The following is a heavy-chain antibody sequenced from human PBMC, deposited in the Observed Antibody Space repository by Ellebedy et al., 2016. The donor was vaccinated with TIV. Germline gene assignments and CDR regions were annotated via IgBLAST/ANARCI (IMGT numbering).Heavy chain of an antibody. Sequence: GESLKISXAASGFTFSSYGMHWVRQAPGKGLEWVAVIWYDGSNKYYADSVKGRFTISRDNAKNTLYLQMNSLRAEDTAVYYCARVYGMDVWGQGTTVTVSS. CDR3: ARVYGMDV. CDR2: IWYDGSNK. V-gene: IGHV3-33*01. J-gene: IGHJ6*02. CDR1: GFTFSSYG.